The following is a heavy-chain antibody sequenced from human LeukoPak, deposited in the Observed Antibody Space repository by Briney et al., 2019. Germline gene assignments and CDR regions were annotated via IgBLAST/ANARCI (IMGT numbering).Heavy chain of an antibody. J-gene: IGHJ4*02. CDR1: GGTFSSYA. D-gene: IGHD3-9*01. Sequence: ASVKVSCKASGGTFSSYAISWVRQAPGQGLEWMGGIIPIFGTANYAQKFQGRVTITTDESTSTAYMELSSLRSEDTAVYYCARCYYDIHPGPLDYWGQGTLVTVSS. CDR3: ARCYYDIHPGPLDY. V-gene: IGHV1-69*05. CDR2: IIPIFGTA.